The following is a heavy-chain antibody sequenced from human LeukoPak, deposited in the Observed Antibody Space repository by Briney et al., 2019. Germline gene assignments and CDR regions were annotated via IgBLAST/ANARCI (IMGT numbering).Heavy chain of an antibody. CDR2: INPNSGGA. J-gene: IGHJ4*02. CDR1: GYTFTGYY. D-gene: IGHD3-3*01. V-gene: IGHV1-2*02. CDR3: ARNTVLRFLEWLETFDY. Sequence: VASVKVSCKASGYTFTGYYMHWVRQAPGQGLEWMGWINPNSGGANYAQKFQGRVTMTRDTSISTAYMELSRLRSDDTAVYYCARNTVLRFLEWLETFDYWGQGTLVTVSS.